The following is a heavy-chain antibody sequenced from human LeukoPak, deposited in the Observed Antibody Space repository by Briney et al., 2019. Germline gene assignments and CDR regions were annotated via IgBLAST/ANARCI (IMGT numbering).Heavy chain of an antibody. CDR1: GFTFSSYG. D-gene: IGHD6-19*01. Sequence: GGSLRLSCAASGFTFSSYGMHWVRQAPGKGLEWVAFIRYDGSNQYYADSVKGRFTISRDSSKNTLYLQMNSLRGDDTAVYYCAKDMGYNTGWTFFDYWGQGTLVTVSS. CDR2: IRYDGSNQ. CDR3: AKDMGYNTGWTFFDY. J-gene: IGHJ4*02. V-gene: IGHV3-30*02.